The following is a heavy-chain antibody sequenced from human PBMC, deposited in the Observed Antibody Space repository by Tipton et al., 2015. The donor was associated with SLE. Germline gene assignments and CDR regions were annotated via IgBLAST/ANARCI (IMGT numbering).Heavy chain of an antibody. J-gene: IGHJ6*02. CDR3: ARDPGYNWNDGYYYGMDV. CDR1: GGSISSYY. CDR2: IYYSGST. Sequence: TLSLTCTVSGGSISSYYWSWIRQPPGKGLEWIGYIYYSGSTYYNPSLKSRVTISVDTSKNQFSLKLSSVTAADTAVYYCARDPGYNWNDGYYYGMDVWGQGTTVTVSS. D-gene: IGHD1-20*01. V-gene: IGHV4-59*12.